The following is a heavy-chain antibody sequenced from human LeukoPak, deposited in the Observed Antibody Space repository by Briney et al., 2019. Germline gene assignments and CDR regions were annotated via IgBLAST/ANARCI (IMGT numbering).Heavy chain of an antibody. V-gene: IGHV4-59*08. Sequence: PSETLSLTCTVSGDSMTGYFWSWIRQPPGKGLEWIGYIYYSGSTNYNPSLKSRVTISVDTSKNQFSLKLSSVTAADTAVYYCASGSYYTLFDYWGQGTLVTVSS. D-gene: IGHD3-10*01. CDR3: ASGSYYTLFDY. CDR1: GDSMTGYF. J-gene: IGHJ4*02. CDR2: IYYSGST.